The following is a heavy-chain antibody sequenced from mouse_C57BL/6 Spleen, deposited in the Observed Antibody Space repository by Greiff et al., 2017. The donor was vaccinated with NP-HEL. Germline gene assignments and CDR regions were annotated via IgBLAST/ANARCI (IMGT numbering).Heavy chain of an antibody. J-gene: IGHJ2*01. CDR2: INPNNGGT. CDR3: AREGGTTVSYFDY. V-gene: IGHV1-18*01. Sequence: VQLQQSGPELVKPGASVKIPCKASGYTFTDYNMDWVKQSHGKSLEWIGDINPNNGGTIYNQKFKGKATLTVDKSSSTAYMELRSLTSEDTAVYYWAREGGTTVSYFDYWGQGTTLTVSS. CDR1: GYTFTDYN. D-gene: IGHD1-1*01.